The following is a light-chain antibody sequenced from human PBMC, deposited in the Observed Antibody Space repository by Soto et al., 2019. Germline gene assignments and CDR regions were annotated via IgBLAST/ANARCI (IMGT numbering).Light chain of an antibody. CDR3: QTWGTGIHVV. V-gene: IGLV4-69*01. CDR1: SGHSSYA. Sequence: VLTQSPSASASLGASVKLTCTLSSGHSSYAIAWHQQQPEKGPRYLMKLDSDGSHTKGDAIPDRFSGSSSGAERYLTISSLHSEDEADYYCQTWGTGIHVVFGGGTKLTVL. J-gene: IGLJ2*01. CDR2: LDSDGSH.